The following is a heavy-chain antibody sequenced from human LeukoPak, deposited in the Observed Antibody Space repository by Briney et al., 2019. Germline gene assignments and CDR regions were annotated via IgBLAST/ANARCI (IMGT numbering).Heavy chain of an antibody. J-gene: IGHJ4*02. V-gene: IGHV4-34*01. D-gene: IGHD3-10*01. Sequence: PSETLSLTCAVYGGPFSGYYWSWIRQPPGKGLEWIGEINHSGSTNYNPSLKSRVTISVDTSKNQFSLKLSSVTAADTAVYYCAREALRGYYYGSGSYPAGYWGQGTLVTVSS. CDR2: INHSGST. CDR3: AREALRGYYYGSGSYPAGY. CDR1: GGPFSGYY.